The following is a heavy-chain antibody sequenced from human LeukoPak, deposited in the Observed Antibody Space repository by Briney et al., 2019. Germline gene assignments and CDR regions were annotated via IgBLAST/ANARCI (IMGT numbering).Heavy chain of an antibody. CDR3: ARGRGGFDP. CDR2: INHSGST. CDR1: GGSFSGYY. J-gene: IGHJ5*02. Sequence: SEALSLTCAVYGGSFSGYYWSWIRQPPGKGLEWIGEINHSGSTNYNPSLKSRVTISVDTSKNQFSLKLSSVTAADTAVYYCARGRGGFDPWGQGTLVTVSS. V-gene: IGHV4-34*01.